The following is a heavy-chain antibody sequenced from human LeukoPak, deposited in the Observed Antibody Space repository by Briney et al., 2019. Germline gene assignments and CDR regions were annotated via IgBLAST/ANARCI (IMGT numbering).Heavy chain of an antibody. D-gene: IGHD2-2*01. Sequence: PSETPSLTCTVSGYSISSGHYWGWIRQPAGKGLEWIGRIYTSGSTNYNPSLKSRVTMSVDTSKNQFSLKLSSVTAADTAVYYCARDNIVVVPAAKNYYYYMDVWGKGTTVTISS. V-gene: IGHV4-4*07. CDR2: IYTSGST. CDR3: ARDNIVVVPAAKNYYYYMDV. CDR1: GYSISSGHY. J-gene: IGHJ6*03.